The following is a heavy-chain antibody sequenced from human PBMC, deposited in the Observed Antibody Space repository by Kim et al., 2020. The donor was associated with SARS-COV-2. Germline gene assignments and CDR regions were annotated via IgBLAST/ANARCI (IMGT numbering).Heavy chain of an antibody. CDR1: GYTFTGYY. CDR2: INPNSGGT. D-gene: IGHD2-21*02. Sequence: ASVKVSCKASGYTFTGYYMHWVRQAPGQGLEWMGRINPNSGGTNYAQKFQGRVTMTRDTSISTAYMELSRLRSDDTAVYYCARDLSGPYGGNSAWGQGTLVTVSS. V-gene: IGHV1-2*06. J-gene: IGHJ4*02. CDR3: ARDLSGPYGGNSA.